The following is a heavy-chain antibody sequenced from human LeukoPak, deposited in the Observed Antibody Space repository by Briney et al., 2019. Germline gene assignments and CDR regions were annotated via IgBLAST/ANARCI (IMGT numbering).Heavy chain of an antibody. CDR1: GFTFSSYW. D-gene: IGHD2-2*01. CDR3: ANGYCSSTSCYTASDY. CDR2: IKQDGSEK. V-gene: IGHV3-7*03. Sequence: GGSLRLSCAASGFTFSSYWMSWVRQAPGKGLEWVANIKQDGSEKYYVDSVKGRFTISRDNAKNSLYLQMNSLRAEDTAVYYCANGYCSSTSCYTASDYWGQGTLVTVSS. J-gene: IGHJ4*02.